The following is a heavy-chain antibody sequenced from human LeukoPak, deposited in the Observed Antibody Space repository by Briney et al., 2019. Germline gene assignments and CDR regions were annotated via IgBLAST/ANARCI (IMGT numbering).Heavy chain of an antibody. J-gene: IGHJ6*03. D-gene: IGHD3-10*01. Sequence: SVKVSCKASGGTFSSYAISWVRQAPGQGLEWMGGFIPIFGTANYAQKFQGRVTITTDESTSTAYMELSSLRPEDTAVYYCARDAIRSYYGSVVEVYYMDVWGKGTTVTVSS. CDR2: FIPIFGTA. CDR3: ARDAIRSYYGSVVEVYYMDV. CDR1: GGTFSSYA. V-gene: IGHV1-69*05.